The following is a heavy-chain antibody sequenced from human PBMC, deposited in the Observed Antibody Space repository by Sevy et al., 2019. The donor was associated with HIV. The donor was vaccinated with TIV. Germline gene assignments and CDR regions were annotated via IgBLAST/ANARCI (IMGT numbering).Heavy chain of an antibody. CDR1: GGSFSGYY. J-gene: IGHJ3*02. V-gene: IGHV4-34*01. Sequence: SETLSLTCAVYGGSFSGYYWSWIRHPPGKGLEWIGEINHSGSTNYNPSLKSRVTISVDTSKNQFSLKLSSVTAADTAVYYCARGLITIVRGEPLGNAFDIWGQGTMVTVSS. D-gene: IGHD3-10*01. CDR3: ARGLITIVRGEPLGNAFDI. CDR2: INHSGST.